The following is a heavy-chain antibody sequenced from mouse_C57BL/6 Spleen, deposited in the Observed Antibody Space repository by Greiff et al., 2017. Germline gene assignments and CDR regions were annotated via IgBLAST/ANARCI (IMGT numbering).Heavy chain of an antibody. V-gene: IGHV5-17*01. CDR1: GFTFSDYG. CDR2: ISSGSSTI. CDR3: ARTAYYGSSYVAY. D-gene: IGHD1-1*01. Sequence: EVKLMESGGGLVKPGGSLKLSCAASGFTFSDYGMHWVRQAPEKGLEWVAYISSGSSTIYYADTVKGRFTISRDNAKNTLFLQMTSLRSEDTAMYYCARTAYYGSSYVAYWGQGTLVTVSA. J-gene: IGHJ3*01.